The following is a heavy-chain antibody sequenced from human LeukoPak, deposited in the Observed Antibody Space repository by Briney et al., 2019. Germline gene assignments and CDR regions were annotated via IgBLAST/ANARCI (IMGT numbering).Heavy chain of an antibody. Sequence: GESLKISCKGSGYTFTTYWIAWVRQMPGKGLEWMGIIYPGDSESRYSPSFQGQVTISADRSISTAYLQWSSLKASDTAMYYCARRGFYDHFFDYWGQGTLVTVSS. D-gene: IGHD5/OR15-5a*01. V-gene: IGHV5-51*01. CDR1: GYTFTTYW. CDR2: IYPGDSES. CDR3: ARRGFYDHFFDY. J-gene: IGHJ4*02.